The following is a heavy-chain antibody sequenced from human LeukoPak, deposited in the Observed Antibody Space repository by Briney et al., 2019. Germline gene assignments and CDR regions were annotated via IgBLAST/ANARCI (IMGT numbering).Heavy chain of an antibody. CDR1: GGSISSYY. CDR2: INHSGST. D-gene: IGHD3-16*01. Sequence: SETLSLTCTVSGGSISSYYWSWIRQPPGKGLEWIGEINHSGSTNYNPSLKSRVTISVDTSKNQFSLKLSSVTAADTAVYYCASRGYYFDYWGQGTLVTVSS. J-gene: IGHJ4*02. V-gene: IGHV4-34*01. CDR3: ASRGYYFDY.